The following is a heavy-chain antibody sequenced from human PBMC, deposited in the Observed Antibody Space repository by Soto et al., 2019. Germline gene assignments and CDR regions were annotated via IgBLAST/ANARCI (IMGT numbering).Heavy chain of an antibody. CDR3: AKLPVAGSSTFDY. D-gene: IGHD6-19*01. V-gene: IGHV3-23*01. Sequence: GGSLRLSYAASGFTFSSYAMTWVRQAPGKGLEWISSIRSSGDNTYYADSVKGRFTISRDNSKSTLYLQINSLRAEDTAIYFCAKLPVAGSSTFDYWGQGVLVTVSS. J-gene: IGHJ4*02. CDR1: GFTFSSYA. CDR2: IRSSGDNT.